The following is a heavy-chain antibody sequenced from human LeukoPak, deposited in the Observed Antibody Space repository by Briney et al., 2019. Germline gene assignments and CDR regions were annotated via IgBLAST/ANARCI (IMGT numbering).Heavy chain of an antibody. CDR1: GFTFSSYG. D-gene: IGHD6-19*01. CDR3: ASWYSSGWYKYYFDY. Sequence: GGTLRLSCAASGFTFSSYGMSWVRQAPGKGLEWVSAISGSGGSTYYADSVKGRFTISRDNSKNTLYLQMNSLRAEDTAVYYCASWYSSGWYKYYFDYWGQGTLVTVSS. V-gene: IGHV3-23*01. J-gene: IGHJ4*02. CDR2: ISGSGGST.